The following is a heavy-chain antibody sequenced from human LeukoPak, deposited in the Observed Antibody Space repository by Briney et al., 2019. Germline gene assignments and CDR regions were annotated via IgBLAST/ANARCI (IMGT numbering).Heavy chain of an antibody. V-gene: IGHV4-30-4*08. Sequence: SQTLSLTCIVSGGSISSGDYYWSWIRQPPGKGLEWIGYIYYSGSTYYNPSLKSRVTISVDTSKNQFSLKLSSVTAADTAVYYCARGPPATVTRPNRGYNWFDPWGQGTLVTVSS. CDR3: ARGPPATVTRPNRGYNWFDP. CDR2: IYYSGST. D-gene: IGHD4-11*01. J-gene: IGHJ5*02. CDR1: GGSISSGDYY.